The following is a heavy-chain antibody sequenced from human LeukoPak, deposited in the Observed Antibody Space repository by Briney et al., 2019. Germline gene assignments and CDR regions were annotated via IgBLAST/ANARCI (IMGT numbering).Heavy chain of an antibody. CDR2: IYYSGST. V-gene: IGHV4-59*08. D-gene: IGHD4-17*01. CDR3: ARGGDYGDYEGWYFDL. J-gene: IGHJ2*01. Sequence: SETLSLTCTVSGGSISSYHWSWIRQPPGKGLEWIGYIYYSGSTNYNPSLKSRVTISVDTSKNQFSLKLSSVTAADTAVYYCARGGDYGDYEGWYFDLWGRGTLVTVSS. CDR1: GGSISSYH.